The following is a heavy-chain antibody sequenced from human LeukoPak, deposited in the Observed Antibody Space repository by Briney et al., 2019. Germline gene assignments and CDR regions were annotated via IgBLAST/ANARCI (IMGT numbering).Heavy chain of an antibody. CDR2: INPSGGST. D-gene: IGHD7-27*01. Sequence: ASVKVTCKASGYTFTSYYMHWVRQAPGQGLEWMGIINPSGGSTSYAQKFQGRVTMTRDTSTSTVYMELSSLRSEDTAVYYCARDGLGRPYWFDPWGQGTLVTVSS. J-gene: IGHJ5*02. V-gene: IGHV1-46*01. CDR3: ARDGLGRPYWFDP. CDR1: GYTFTSYY.